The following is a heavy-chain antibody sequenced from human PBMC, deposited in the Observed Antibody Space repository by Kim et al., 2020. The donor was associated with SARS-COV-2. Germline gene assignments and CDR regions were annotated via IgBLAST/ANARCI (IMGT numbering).Heavy chain of an antibody. V-gene: IGHV3-48*02. CDR1: GFSFSDYS. CDR2: ISSSSTRL. Sequence: GGSLRLSCAASGFSFSDYSMNWVRQAPGKGLEWVSFISSSSTRLHYADSVRGRFTISRDNAKNSLYLQMNSQRDEDTAVYYCASDPDYWGQGTLVTVSS. J-gene: IGHJ4*02. CDR3: ASDPDY.